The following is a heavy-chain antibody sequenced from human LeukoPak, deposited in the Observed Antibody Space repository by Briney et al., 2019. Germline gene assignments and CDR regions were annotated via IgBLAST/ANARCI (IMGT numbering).Heavy chain of an antibody. CDR1: GYTFTGYY. D-gene: IGHD2-21*02. V-gene: IGHV1-2*02. CDR3: ARGTYCGGDCIGN. CDR2: INPNSGGT. J-gene: IGHJ4*02. Sequence: GASVKVSCKASGYTFTGYYIHWVRQAPGHGHEWMGWINPNSGGTNYAQKFQGRVTMTRDTSISTAYMELSRLRSDDSAVYYCARGTYCGGDCIGNWGQGTLVIVSS.